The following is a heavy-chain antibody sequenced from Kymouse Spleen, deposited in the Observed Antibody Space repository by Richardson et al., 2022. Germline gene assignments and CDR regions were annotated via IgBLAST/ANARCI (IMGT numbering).Heavy chain of an antibody. D-gene: IGHD4-11,IGHD4-11*01. Sequence: QVQLQQWGAGLLKPSETLSLTCAVYGGSFSGYYWSWIRQPPGKGLEWIGEINHSGSTNYNPSLKSRVTISVDTSKNQFSLKLSSVTAADTAVYYCARGRGNYEGNWFDPWGQGTLVTVSS. V-gene: IGHV4-34*01. CDR2: INHSGST. CDR3: ARGRGNYEGNWFDP. CDR1: GGSFSGYY. J-gene: IGHJ5*02.